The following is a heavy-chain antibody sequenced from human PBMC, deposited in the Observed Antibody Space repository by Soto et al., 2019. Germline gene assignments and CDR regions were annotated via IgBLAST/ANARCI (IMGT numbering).Heavy chain of an antibody. CDR3: ARGGEASDWYYWFDP. CDR1: GFTASIYA. J-gene: IGHJ5*02. CDR2: ISYDGSNK. D-gene: IGHD6-19*01. Sequence: QVQLVESGGGVVQPGRSLRLSCAASGFTASIYAMHWVRQAPGKGLAGVAVISYDGSNKYYADSVEGRFTISRDNSKNTLYLQMNSLRADDTAVYYCARGGEASDWYYWFDPWGQGTLVTVSS. V-gene: IGHV3-30-3*01.